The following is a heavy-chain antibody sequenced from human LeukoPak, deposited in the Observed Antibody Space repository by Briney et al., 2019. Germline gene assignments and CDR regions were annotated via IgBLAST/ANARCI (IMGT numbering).Heavy chain of an antibody. CDR2: INPNSGGT. Sequence: ASVKVSCKASGYTFTGYYMHWVRQAPGQGLEWMGWINPNSGGTNYAQKFQGRVTMTRDTSISTAYMELSRLRSDDTAVYYCARVPAAMDWFDPWGQGTLVTVSS. J-gene: IGHJ5*02. CDR3: ARVPAAMDWFDP. V-gene: IGHV1-2*02. CDR1: GYTFTGYY. D-gene: IGHD2-2*01.